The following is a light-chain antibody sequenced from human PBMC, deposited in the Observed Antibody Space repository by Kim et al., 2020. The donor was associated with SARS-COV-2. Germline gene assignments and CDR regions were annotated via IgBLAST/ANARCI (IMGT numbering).Light chain of an antibody. V-gene: IGKV3-20*01. CDR3: QQYSSSPAT. CDR2: GAS. CDR1: QSVSSSY. Sequence: PGERATRSCRASQSVSSSYLAWYQQKPGQAPRLLIYGASSRATGIPDRFSGSGSGTDFTLTITRLEPEDFAVYYCQQYSSSPATFGQGTKVDIK. J-gene: IGKJ1*01.